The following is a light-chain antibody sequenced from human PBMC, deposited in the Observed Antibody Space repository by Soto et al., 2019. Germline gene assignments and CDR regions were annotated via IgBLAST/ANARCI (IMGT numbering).Light chain of an antibody. V-gene: IGLV2-14*01. J-gene: IGLJ3*02. Sequence: QSALTQPASVSGSPGQSITIACTGTIRDVGSYNYVSWYQQYPGKAPKLMIYEVSNRPSGVSNRFSGSKSGNTASLTISGLQAEDEADYYCSSYTSSILVFGGGTKLTVL. CDR2: EVS. CDR1: IRDVGSYNY. CDR3: SSYTSSILV.